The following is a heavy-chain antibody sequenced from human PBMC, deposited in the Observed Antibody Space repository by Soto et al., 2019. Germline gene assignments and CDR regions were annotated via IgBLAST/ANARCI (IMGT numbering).Heavy chain of an antibody. J-gene: IGHJ5*02. V-gene: IGHV1-2*04. D-gene: IGHD6-19*01. CDR1: GYTFTGYY. CDR3: ARNQLGSGWSPPTLP. Sequence: ASVKVSCKASGYTFTGYYMHWVRQAPGQGLEWMGWINPNSGGTNYAQKFQGWVTMTRDTSISTAYMELSRLRSDDTAVYYCARNQLGSGWSPPTLPWGQGTLVTVSS. CDR2: INPNSGGT.